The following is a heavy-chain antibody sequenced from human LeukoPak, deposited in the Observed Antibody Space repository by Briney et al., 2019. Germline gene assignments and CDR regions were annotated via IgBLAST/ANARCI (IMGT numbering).Heavy chain of an antibody. CDR3: ARTTWGRGVPHLDY. CDR1: GFTFSSYA. CDR2: ISYDGSNK. D-gene: IGHD3-10*01. Sequence: GRSLRLSCAASGFTFSSYAMHWVRQAPGKGLEWVAVISYDGSNKYYADSVKGRFTISRDNSKNTLYLQMNSLRAEDTAVYYCARTTWGRGVPHLDYWGQGTLVTVSS. J-gene: IGHJ4*02. V-gene: IGHV3-30*04.